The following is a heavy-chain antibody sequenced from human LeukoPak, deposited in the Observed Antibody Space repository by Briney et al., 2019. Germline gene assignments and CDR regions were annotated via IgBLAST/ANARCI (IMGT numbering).Heavy chain of an antibody. CDR2: IYYSGST. Sequence: SETLSLTCTVSGGSISSYYWSWIRQPPGKGLEWIGYIYYSGSTNYNPSLKSRVTISVDTSKNQFSLKLSSVTAADTAVYYCARGPLYSSSWPPGMDVWGQGTTVTVSS. J-gene: IGHJ6*02. V-gene: IGHV4-59*01. CDR3: ARGPLYSSSWPPGMDV. CDR1: GGSISSYY. D-gene: IGHD6-13*01.